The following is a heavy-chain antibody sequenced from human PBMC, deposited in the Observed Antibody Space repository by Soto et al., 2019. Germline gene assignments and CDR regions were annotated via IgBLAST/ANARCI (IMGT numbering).Heavy chain of an antibody. D-gene: IGHD6-19*01. CDR3: ARTSPVAGGFDY. V-gene: IGHV4-59*01. CDR1: GGSISDYY. Sequence: QVQLQESGPGLVKPSETLSLTCTVSGGSISDYYWSWIRQPPGKGLEWIGYIYHTTNYNPSLKSRVTISVNTSKNQFSLKATSVTAADTAVYYCARTSPVAGGFDYWGQGTLVTVSS. CDR2: IYHTT. J-gene: IGHJ4*02.